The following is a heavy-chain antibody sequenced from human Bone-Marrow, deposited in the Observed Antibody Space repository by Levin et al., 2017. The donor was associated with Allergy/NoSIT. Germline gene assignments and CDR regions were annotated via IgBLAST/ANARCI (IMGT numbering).Heavy chain of an antibody. Sequence: PGGSLRLSCAASGFPFSGYDMSWVRQVPGKGLEWVSVITGSAGTTYDADTVKGRFTISRDNSNNTLYLQMENLRADDTAIYYCARAPKIFTVVQGLITERYYYDSWGQGTLVTVSS. D-gene: IGHD3-10*01. CDR3: ARAPKIFTVVQGLITERYYYDS. CDR2: ITGSAGTT. V-gene: IGHV3-23*01. CDR1: GFPFSGYD. J-gene: IGHJ4*02.